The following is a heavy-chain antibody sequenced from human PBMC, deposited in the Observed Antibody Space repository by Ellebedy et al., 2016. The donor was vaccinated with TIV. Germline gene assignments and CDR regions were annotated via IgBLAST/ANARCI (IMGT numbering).Heavy chain of an antibody. Sequence: SQTLSLTCXISGDSVSSNSAAWNWIRQSPSRGLEWLGRTYYRSKWYNDYAVSVKSRITINPDTSKNQFSLQLNSVTPEDTAVYYCARDRTDVAVAGTGYYYGMDVWGQGTTVTVSS. J-gene: IGHJ6*02. CDR2: TYYRSKWYN. V-gene: IGHV6-1*01. CDR1: GDSVSSNSAA. CDR3: ARDRTDVAVAGTGYYYGMDV. D-gene: IGHD6-19*01.